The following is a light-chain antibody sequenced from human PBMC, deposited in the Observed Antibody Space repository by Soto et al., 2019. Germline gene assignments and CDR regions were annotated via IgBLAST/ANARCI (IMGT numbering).Light chain of an antibody. V-gene: IGKV1-39*01. Sequence: DIQMTQSPSSLSASVGDRVTITCRASQSISSYLNWYQQKPGKAPKLLIYAASSLQSRVPSSFSGIGSETDLTLSSSSLQPEDFATYYCQQSYSTLTFGGGTNVEIK. J-gene: IGKJ4*01. CDR1: QSISSY. CDR2: AAS. CDR3: QQSYSTLT.